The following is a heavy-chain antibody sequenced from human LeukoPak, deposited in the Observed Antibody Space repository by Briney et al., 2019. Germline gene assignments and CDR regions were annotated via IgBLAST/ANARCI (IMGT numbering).Heavy chain of an antibody. CDR2: IYYSGST. D-gene: IGHD3-22*01. CDR3: ARLGTYYYDSSAE. V-gene: IGHV4-59*08. Sequence: SETLSLTCTVSGGSISSYYWSWIRQPPGKGLEWIGYIYYSGSTNYNPSLKSRVIISVDTSKNQFSLKLSSVTAADTAVYYCARLGTYYYDSSAEWGQGTLVTVSS. J-gene: IGHJ4*02. CDR1: GGSISSYY.